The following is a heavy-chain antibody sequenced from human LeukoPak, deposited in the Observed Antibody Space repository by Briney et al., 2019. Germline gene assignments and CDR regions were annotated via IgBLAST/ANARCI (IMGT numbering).Heavy chain of an antibody. CDR2: ISGSGGST. D-gene: IGHD6-19*01. CDR3: ARLAVAGTGNFDY. V-gene: IGHV3-23*01. J-gene: IGHJ4*02. Sequence: GGSLRLSCAVSGFTLRSYAMSWVRQAPGRGLEWVSSISGSGGSTFYADSVKGRFTISRDNSKSTLHLQMNSLRAEDTAVYYCARLAVAGTGNFDYWGQGTLVTVSS. CDR1: GFTLRSYA.